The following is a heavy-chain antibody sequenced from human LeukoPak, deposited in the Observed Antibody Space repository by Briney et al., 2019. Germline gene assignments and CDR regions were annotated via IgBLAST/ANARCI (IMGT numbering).Heavy chain of an antibody. CDR2: IIPIFGTA. CDR3: ARDAVPAATDWYFDL. J-gene: IGHJ2*01. Sequence: SVNVSCKASGGTFSSYAISWVRQAPGQGLEWMGGIIPIFGTANYAQKFQGRVTITTDESTSTAYMELSSLRSEDTAVYYCARDAVPAATDWYFDLWGRGTLVTVSS. CDR1: GGTFSSYA. D-gene: IGHD2-2*01. V-gene: IGHV1-69*05.